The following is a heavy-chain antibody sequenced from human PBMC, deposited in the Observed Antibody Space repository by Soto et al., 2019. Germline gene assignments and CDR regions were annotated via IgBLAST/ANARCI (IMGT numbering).Heavy chain of an antibody. CDR2: MNPNSGNT. Sequence: QVQLVQSGAEVEKPGASVKVSCKASGYTFTTYDINWVRQAAGQGLEWMGWMNPNSGNTGYAQKFQGRVTMTRNTSIGTAYMELSSLRSEDTAVYYCARAGIYCSDTSCDSFDFWGQGTVVTVSS. D-gene: IGHD2-15*01. J-gene: IGHJ4*02. CDR1: GYTFTTYD. V-gene: IGHV1-8*01. CDR3: ARAGIYCSDTSCDSFDF.